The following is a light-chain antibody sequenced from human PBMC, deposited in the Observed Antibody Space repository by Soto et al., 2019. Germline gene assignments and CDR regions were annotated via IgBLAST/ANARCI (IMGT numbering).Light chain of an antibody. CDR2: DAS. V-gene: IGKV3-11*01. CDR1: QRVSTY. J-gene: IGKJ4*01. CDR3: QQRSSWPLS. Sequence: EIVLTQSPATLSLSPGETATLSCRASQRVSTYLAWYQQKPGQAPSLLIYDASYRATGIPARFSGSGSGTDFTLTTSSLEPEDFAVYYCQQRSSWPLSFGGGTKVDIK.